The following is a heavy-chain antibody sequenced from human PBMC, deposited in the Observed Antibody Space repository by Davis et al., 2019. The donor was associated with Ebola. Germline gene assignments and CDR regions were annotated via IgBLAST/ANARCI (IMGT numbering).Heavy chain of an antibody. CDR3: AGDDSPDPY. Sequence: PGGSLRLSCSASGFTFGYYSMSWVRQAPGKGLEWLGFVRSNAYGMTTEYAASVEGRFTISRDDSKSIAYLQMSSLKIEDTALYYCAGDDSPDPYWGQGTLVTVSS. CDR2: VRSNAYGMTT. J-gene: IGHJ4*02. V-gene: IGHV3-49*04. D-gene: IGHD3-22*01. CDR1: GFTFGYYS.